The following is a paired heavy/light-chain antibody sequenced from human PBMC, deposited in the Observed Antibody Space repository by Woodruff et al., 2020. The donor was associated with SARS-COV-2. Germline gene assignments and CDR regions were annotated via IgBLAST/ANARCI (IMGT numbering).Heavy chain of an antibody. CDR3: VTPDGSGYSLSHPFDF. CDR1: GFTFSNYG. D-gene: IGHD3-22*01. V-gene: IGHV3-30*03. J-gene: IGHJ4*02. CDR2: ILYDGSEK. Sequence: QIQLVESGGGVVQPGTSLRLSCEASGFTFSNYGMHWVRQSPGKGLEWVAVILYDGSEKYYADSVKGRFDISKDNSKSTLYLQMHSLRVEDTAVYYCVTPDGSGYSLSHPFDFWGQGTRVTVSP.
Light chain of an antibody. CDR3: QVWDTSNDHRWV. Sequence: SYVLTQPPSVSVAAGQTARIPCGGDDIQTKSVHWYQQRPGQAPVLVVYRDTDRPSGISDRFSGSNSGNTATLTISRVEAVDEADYYCQVWDTSNDHRWVFGGGTKVTVL. CDR2: RDT. V-gene: IGLV3-21*02. CDR1: DIQTKS. J-gene: IGLJ3*02.